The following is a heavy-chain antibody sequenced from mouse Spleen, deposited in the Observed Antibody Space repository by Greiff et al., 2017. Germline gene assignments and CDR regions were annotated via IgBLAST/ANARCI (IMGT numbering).Heavy chain of an antibody. CDR2: ISSGGSYT. D-gene: IGHD4-1*02. CDR3: ARHWSTGTGGYFDY. V-gene: IGHV5-9-1*01. Sequence: DVMLVESGGGLVKPGGSLKLSCAASGFTFSSYAMSWVRQTPEKRLEWVATISSGGSYTYYPDSVKGRFTISRDNAKNTLYLQMSSLRSEDTAMYYCARHWSTGTGGYFDYWGQGTTLTVSS. J-gene: IGHJ2*01. CDR1: GFTFSSYA.